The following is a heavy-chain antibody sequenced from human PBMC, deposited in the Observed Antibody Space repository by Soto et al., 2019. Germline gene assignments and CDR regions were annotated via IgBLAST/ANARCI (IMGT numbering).Heavy chain of an antibody. J-gene: IGHJ6*02. CDR1: GGSFSGYY. CDR3: ARLWFGESLGSYYYYGMDV. Sequence: SETLSLTCAVYGGSFSGYYWSWIRQPPGKGLEWIGEINHSGSTYYNPSLKSRVTISVDTSKNQFSLKLTSVTAADTAVYYCARLWFGESLGSYYYYGMDVWGQGTTVTV. D-gene: IGHD3-10*01. V-gene: IGHV4-34*01. CDR2: INHSGST.